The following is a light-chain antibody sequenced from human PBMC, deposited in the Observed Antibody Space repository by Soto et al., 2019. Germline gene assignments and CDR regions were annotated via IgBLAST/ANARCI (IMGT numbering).Light chain of an antibody. V-gene: IGKV3-11*01. J-gene: IGKJ2*01. Sequence: EIVLTQSPATRSLSPGERATLSCRASQSVNIYLAWYQQKPGQAPRLLIYDASIRATGIPDRFSGSGSGTDFTLTISRLEPEDFAVYSCQQYNKWPRTFGQGTKVDIK. CDR1: QSVNIY. CDR3: QQYNKWPRT. CDR2: DAS.